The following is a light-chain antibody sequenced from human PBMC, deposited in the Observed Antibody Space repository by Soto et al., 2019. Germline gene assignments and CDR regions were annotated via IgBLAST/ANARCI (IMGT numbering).Light chain of an antibody. CDR3: SSYTSSSPPYV. J-gene: IGLJ1*01. Sequence: QSVLTQPASVSGSPGQSITISCTGSSSDIGAYDYVSWYQQRPVKAPKLMIFDVTNRPSGVSDRFSGSKSGNTASLTISGLQTEDEADYYCSSYTSSSPPYVFGTGTQLTVL. CDR1: SSDIGAYDY. CDR2: DVT. V-gene: IGLV2-14*01.